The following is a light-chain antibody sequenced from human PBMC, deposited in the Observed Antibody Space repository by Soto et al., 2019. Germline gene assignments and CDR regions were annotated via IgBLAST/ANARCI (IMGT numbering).Light chain of an antibody. Sequence: QSALTQPPSASGSPGQSVTISCTGTSSDVGGYNYVSWYQQHPGKAPKLMIYEVSKRPSGVPDRFSGSKSGNTASLTGSGLQAEDEADSYCSSYAGSNNCVVFGGGTKVTVL. CDR2: EVS. CDR3: SSYAGSNNCVV. CDR1: SSDVGGYNY. J-gene: IGLJ2*01. V-gene: IGLV2-8*01.